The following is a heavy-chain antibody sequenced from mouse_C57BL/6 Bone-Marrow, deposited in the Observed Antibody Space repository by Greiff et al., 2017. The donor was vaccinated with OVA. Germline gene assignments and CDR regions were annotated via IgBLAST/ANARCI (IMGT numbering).Heavy chain of an antibody. CDR1: GFTFSSYA. V-gene: IGHV5-4*01. J-gene: IGHJ3*01. D-gene: IGHD2-4*01. CDR2: ISDGGSYT. CDR3: ARGSYYDYAWFAY. Sequence: EVQLVESGGGLVKPGGSLKLSCAASGFTFSSYAMSWVRQTPEKRLEWVATISDGGSYTYYPDTVKGRFTISRDNAKNNLYLQMSHLKSEDTAMYDCARGSYYDYAWFAYWGQGTLVTVSA.